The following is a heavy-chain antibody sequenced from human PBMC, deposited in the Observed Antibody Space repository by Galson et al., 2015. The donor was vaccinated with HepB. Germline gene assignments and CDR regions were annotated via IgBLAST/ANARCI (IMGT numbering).Heavy chain of an antibody. J-gene: IGHJ6*03. V-gene: IGHV1-8*01. CDR3: ARGRGSGYYYYYMDV. CDR2: MNPNSGNT. D-gene: IGHD6-19*01. Sequence: SVKVSCKASGYTFTRYDINWVRQATGQGLEWMGWMNPNSGNTGYAQKFQGRVTMTRNTSISTAYMELSSLRSEDTAVYYCARGRGSGYYYYYMDVWGKGTTVTVSS. CDR1: GYTFTRYD.